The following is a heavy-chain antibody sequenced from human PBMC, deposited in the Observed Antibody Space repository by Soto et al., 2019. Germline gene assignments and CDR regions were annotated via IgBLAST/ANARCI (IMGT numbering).Heavy chain of an antibody. J-gene: IGHJ4*01. CDR3: AKRLVPPPDY. CDR2: ISGSGGRT. V-gene: IGHV3-23*01. CDR1: GFTFSSYA. Sequence: EVKLLESGGGLVQPGGSLRLSCAASGFTFSSYAMSWVRQAPGKGLEWVSAISGSGGRTYYADSVKGRFTISRDNSNNTLYLQMNSLRAEDTSVYYCAKRLVPPPDYWGHGTLFTVSS. D-gene: IGHD6-19*01.